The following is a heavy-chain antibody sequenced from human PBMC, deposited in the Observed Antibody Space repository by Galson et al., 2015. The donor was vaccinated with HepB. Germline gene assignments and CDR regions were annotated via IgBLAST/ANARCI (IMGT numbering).Heavy chain of an antibody. D-gene: IGHD6-13*01. J-gene: IGHJ4*02. CDR2: INAGNGNT. V-gene: IGHV1-3*01. Sequence: SVKVSCKASGYTFTSYATHWVRQAPGQRLEWMGWINAGNGNTKYSQKFQGRVTITRDTSASTAYMELSSLRSEDTAVYYCARGTLSSWLVKKQIDYWGQGTLVTVSS. CDR3: ARGTLSSWLVKKQIDY. CDR1: GYTFTSYA.